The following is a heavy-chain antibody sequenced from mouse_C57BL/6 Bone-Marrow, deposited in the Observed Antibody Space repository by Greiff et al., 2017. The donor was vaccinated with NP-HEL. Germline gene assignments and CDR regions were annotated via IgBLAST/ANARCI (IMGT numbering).Heavy chain of an antibody. CDR1: GFTFSDYG. CDR3: ARAGSNYPFAY. V-gene: IGHV5-17*01. Sequence: EVQLMESGGGLVKPGGSLKLSCAASGFTFSDYGMHWVRQAPEKGLEWVAYISSGSSTIYYADTVKGRFTISRDNAKNTLFLQMTSLRSEDTAMYYCARAGSNYPFAYWGQGTLVTVSA. D-gene: IGHD2-5*01. J-gene: IGHJ3*01. CDR2: ISSGSSTI.